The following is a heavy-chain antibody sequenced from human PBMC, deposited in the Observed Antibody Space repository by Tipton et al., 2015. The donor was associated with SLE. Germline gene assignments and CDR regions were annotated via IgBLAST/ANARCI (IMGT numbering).Heavy chain of an antibody. J-gene: IGHJ4*02. CDR2: INHSGST. CDR3: ARVVSGSLDY. D-gene: IGHD3-3*01. Sequence: TLSLTCAVYGGSFSGYYWSWIRQPPGKGLEWIGEINHSGSTTYNPSLKSRVTISVDTSKNQFSLKLKSVTAADTAVYYCARVVSGSLDYWGQGTLVTVSS. CDR1: GGSFSGYY. V-gene: IGHV4-34*01.